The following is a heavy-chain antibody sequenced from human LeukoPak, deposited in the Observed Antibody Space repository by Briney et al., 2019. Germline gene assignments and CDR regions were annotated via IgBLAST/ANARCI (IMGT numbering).Heavy chain of an antibody. J-gene: IGHJ4*02. V-gene: IGHV3-30-3*01. CDR2: ISYDGSNK. Sequence: GGSLRLSCAASGFTFSSYAMHWVRQAPGKGLEWVAVISYDGSNKYYADSVKGRFTISRDNSKNTLYLQMNSLRAEGTAVYYCARVRSYYDILTGFFDYWGQGTLVTVSS. CDR3: ARVRSYYDILTGFFDY. D-gene: IGHD3-9*01. CDR1: GFTFSSYA.